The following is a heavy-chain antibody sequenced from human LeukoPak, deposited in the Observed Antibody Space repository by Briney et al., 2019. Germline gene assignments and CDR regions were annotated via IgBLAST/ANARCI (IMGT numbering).Heavy chain of an antibody. CDR1: GGSITSTNY. CDR3: SRESGPFSPFGH. J-gene: IGHJ4*02. V-gene: IGHV4-4*02. Sequence: SETLSLTCGVSGGSITSTNYWSWVRQPPGQGLEWIGEISLSGYTGFNPSLRSRVIMSLDESKNHLSLNLASVTAADTAVYYCSRESGPFSPFGHWGQGILVTVTS. CDR2: ISLSGYT. D-gene: IGHD1-26*01.